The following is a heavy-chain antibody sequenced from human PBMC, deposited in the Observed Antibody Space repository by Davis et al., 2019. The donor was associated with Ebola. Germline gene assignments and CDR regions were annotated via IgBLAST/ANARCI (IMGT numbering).Heavy chain of an antibody. Sequence: PGGSLRLSCAASGFTFSSYEMNWVRQAPGKGLEWISYISSSGSTIYYADSVKGRFTISRDNAKNSLYLQMNSLRAEDTAVYYCARGDRDGYVWGSYRRYFDYWGQGTLVTVSS. CDR1: GFTFSSYE. CDR3: ARGDRDGYVWGSYRRYFDY. J-gene: IGHJ4*02. CDR2: ISSSGSTI. V-gene: IGHV3-48*03. D-gene: IGHD3-16*02.